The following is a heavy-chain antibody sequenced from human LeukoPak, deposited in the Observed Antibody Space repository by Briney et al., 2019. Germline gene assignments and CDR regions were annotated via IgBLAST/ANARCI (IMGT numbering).Heavy chain of an antibody. D-gene: IGHD7-27*01. CDR1: GLTFSTYD. Sequence: RGSLRLSCVASGLTFSTYDMSWVRQAPGKGLEWVSGISGSGASTNYADSVKGRFTISRDNSKNTLYLQMNSLRAEDTAVYYCAKDPPGDYWGQGTLVTVSS. CDR3: AKDPPGDY. CDR2: ISGSGAST. J-gene: IGHJ4*02. V-gene: IGHV3-23*01.